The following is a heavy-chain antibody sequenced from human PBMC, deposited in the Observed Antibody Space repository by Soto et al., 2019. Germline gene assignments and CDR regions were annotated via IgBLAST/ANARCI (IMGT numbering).Heavy chain of an antibody. J-gene: IGHJ4*02. Sequence: EVRLMESGGGLVQPGGSLRLSCAVSGIPFSGYWMHWVRQAPGQGLEWVSRINTDGTYTGHADSVKGRFSISRDNARNKLFLQIDSLRIDDSALFYCAGFGFDWFRSDWGQGTLVTVSS. CDR3: AGFGFDWFRSD. CDR1: GIPFSGYW. D-gene: IGHD3-9*01. V-gene: IGHV3-74*01. CDR2: INTDGTYT.